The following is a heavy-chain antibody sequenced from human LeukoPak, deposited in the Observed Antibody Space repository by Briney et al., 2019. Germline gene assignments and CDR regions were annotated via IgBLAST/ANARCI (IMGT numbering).Heavy chain of an antibody. Sequence: SETLSLTCTVSGGSISSYYWSWIRQPAGKGLEWIGHIYTSGSTNYNSSLKSRVTMSVDTSKNQFSLKLSSVTAADTAVYYCARVSRWDAYYYFWGQGTLVTVSS. D-gene: IGHD3-22*01. CDR1: GGSISSYY. CDR3: ARVSRWDAYYYF. CDR2: IYTSGST. J-gene: IGHJ4*02. V-gene: IGHV4-4*07.